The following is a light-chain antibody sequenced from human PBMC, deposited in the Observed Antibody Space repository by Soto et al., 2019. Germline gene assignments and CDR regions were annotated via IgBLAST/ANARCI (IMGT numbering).Light chain of an antibody. CDR1: QSLLFSSNNKNY. V-gene: IGKV4-1*01. J-gene: IGKJ4*01. CDR3: QQYYSSPQGLT. CDR2: WAS. Sequence: DIVMNQSPDSLAVSLGERATINCKSSQSLLFSSNNKNYLAWYQQKPGQPPKLLIYWASTRESGVPDRFSGSGSGTDFTLTISSLQAEDVAVYYCQQYYSSPQGLTFCGGTKVEIK.